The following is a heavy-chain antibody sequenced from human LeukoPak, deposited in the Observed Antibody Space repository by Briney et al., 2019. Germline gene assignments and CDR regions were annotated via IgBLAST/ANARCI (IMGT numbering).Heavy chain of an antibody. CDR1: GYTFTSCD. V-gene: IGHV1-8*01. D-gene: IGHD4-23*01. CDR2: MNPNSGNT. J-gene: IGHJ4*02. CDR3: TRGSGGRRDN. Sequence: GASVTVSCKASGYTFTSCDINWVRRAPGQGLEWMGWMNPNSGNTGYGQSFQGRITMTRDISIGTAYMELSNLTSEGTAIYYCTRGSGGRRDNWGQGTLVTVSA.